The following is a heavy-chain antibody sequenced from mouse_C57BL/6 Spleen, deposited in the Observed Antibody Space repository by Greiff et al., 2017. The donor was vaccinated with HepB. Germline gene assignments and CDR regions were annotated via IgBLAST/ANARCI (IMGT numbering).Heavy chain of an antibody. CDR3: ARRGGSSAMDY. J-gene: IGHJ4*01. CDR1: GYAFSSYW. D-gene: IGHD1-1*01. V-gene: IGHV1-80*01. Sequence: QVQLQQSGAELVKPGASVKISCKASGYAFSSYWMNWVKQRPGKGLEWIGQIYPGDGDTNYNGKFKGKATLTADKSSSTAYMQLSSLTSEDSAIYFCARRGGSSAMDYWGQGTSVTVSS. CDR2: IYPGDGDT.